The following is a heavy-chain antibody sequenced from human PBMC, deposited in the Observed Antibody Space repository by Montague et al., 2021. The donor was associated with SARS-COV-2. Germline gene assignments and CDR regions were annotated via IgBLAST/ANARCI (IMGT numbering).Heavy chain of an antibody. CDR1: GGSISTIVNF. CDR3: ARSGDPGTTVTYLY. CDR2: ISYTGST. D-gene: IGHD4-11*01. J-gene: IGHJ4*02. V-gene: IGHV4-39*07. Sequence: SETLSLTCTFSGGSISTIVNFWGWIRRPPGKGLEWIGSISYTGSTYHNPSLKSRVTMSVDTSKSQFSLKLNSVTAADTAVYYCARSGDPGTTVTYLYWGQGTLVTVSS.